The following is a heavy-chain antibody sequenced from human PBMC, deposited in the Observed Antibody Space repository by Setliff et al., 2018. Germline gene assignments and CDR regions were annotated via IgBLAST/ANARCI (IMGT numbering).Heavy chain of an antibody. J-gene: IGHJ6*02. D-gene: IGHD2-21*01. CDR2: IYYSGST. CDR3: ARGGEGALGIPYYGMDV. CDR1: GGSISSGDYY. Sequence: SETLSLTCTVSGGSISSGDYYWSWIRQPPGKGLEWIGYIYYSGSTYYNPSLKSRVTISVDTSKNQFSLKLSSVTAADTAVYFCARGGEGALGIPYYGMDVWGQGTTVTVSS. V-gene: IGHV4-30-4*08.